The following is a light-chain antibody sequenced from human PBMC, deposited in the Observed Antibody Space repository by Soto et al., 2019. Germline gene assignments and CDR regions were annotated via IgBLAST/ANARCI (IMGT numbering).Light chain of an antibody. V-gene: IGLV2-8*01. J-gene: IGLJ3*02. CDR2: EVS. CDR3: SSYSGNNALV. CDR1: SSDIGQYNY. Sequence: QSALTQPPSASGSPGQSVTISCTGTSSDIGQYNYVSWYQKQPGEAPKLMISEVSRRPSGVSHRFSGSKFGNTAYLTVSGLQPDDEAYYYCSSYSGNNALVFGGGTKLTVL.